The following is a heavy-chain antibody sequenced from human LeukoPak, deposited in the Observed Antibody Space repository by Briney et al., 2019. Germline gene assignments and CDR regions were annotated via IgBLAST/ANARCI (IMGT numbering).Heavy chain of an antibody. D-gene: IGHD1-26*01. V-gene: IGHV3-74*01. CDR3: ARVRPGDADS. Sequence: PGGSLRLSCAASGFTFSSYSMQWVRQAPGEGLVWVSRIGGDGSATTYADSVKGRFTISRDNAKNSLYLQMNSLRAEDTAVYYCARVRPGDADSWGQGTLVSVSS. CDR1: GFTFSSYS. J-gene: IGHJ5*01. CDR2: IGGDGSAT.